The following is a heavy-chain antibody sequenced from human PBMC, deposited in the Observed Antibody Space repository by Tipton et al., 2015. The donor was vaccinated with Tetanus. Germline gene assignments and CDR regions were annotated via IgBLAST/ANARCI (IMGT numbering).Heavy chain of an antibody. Sequence: QLVQSGADVKKPGESLKISCKASGYSFTSHWIGWVRQMPGKGLEWMGMIFPDDSDTRYSPSFQGHVTVSADKSISTAYLQWSSLKASDTAMYYYARHDYGDSPFDYWGQGTLVTVSS. CDR2: IFPDDSDT. CDR3: ARHDYGDSPFDY. D-gene: IGHD4-17*01. CDR1: GYSFTSHW. V-gene: IGHV5-51*01. J-gene: IGHJ4*02.